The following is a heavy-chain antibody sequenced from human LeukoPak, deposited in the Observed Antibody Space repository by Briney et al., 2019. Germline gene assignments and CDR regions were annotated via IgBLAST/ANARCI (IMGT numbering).Heavy chain of an antibody. J-gene: IGHJ4*02. D-gene: IGHD4-17*01. CDR3: ARLSSYGDYSFDY. CDR2: IYYSGST. CDR1: GGSISSSSYY. Sequence: SETLSLTCTVSGGSISSSSYYWGWIRQPPGKGLEWIGSIYYSGSTYYNPSLKSRVTISVDTSKNQFSLKLSSVTAADTAVYYCARLSSYGDYSFDYWGQGTLVTVSS. V-gene: IGHV4-39*07.